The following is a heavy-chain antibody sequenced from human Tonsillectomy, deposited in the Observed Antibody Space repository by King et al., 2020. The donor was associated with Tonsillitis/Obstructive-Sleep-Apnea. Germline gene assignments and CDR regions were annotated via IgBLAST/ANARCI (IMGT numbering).Heavy chain of an antibody. CDR1: GFTFSSYG. CDR3: ARDGVDCSSTSCYAEYYYYMDV. CDR2: IWYDGSNK. J-gene: IGHJ6*03. V-gene: IGHV3-33*01. D-gene: IGHD2-2*01. Sequence: VQLVESGGGVVQPGRSLRLSCAASGFTFSSYGMHRVRQAPGKGLEWVAVIWYDGSNKYYADSVKGRFTISRDNSKNTLYLQMNSLRAEDTAVYYCARDGVDCSSTSCYAEYYYYMDVWGKGTTVTVSS.